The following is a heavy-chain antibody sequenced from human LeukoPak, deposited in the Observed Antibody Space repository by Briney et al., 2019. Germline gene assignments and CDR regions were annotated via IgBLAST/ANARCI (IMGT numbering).Heavy chain of an antibody. Sequence: PGGSLRLSCAASGFTFSSYAMSWVRQAPGKGLEWVSAISGSGGSTYYADSGKGRFTISRDNSKNTLYLQMNSLRAEDTAVYYCAKDPRYSSSHRFDPWGQGTLVTVSS. CDR3: AKDPRYSSSHRFDP. CDR2: ISGSGGST. D-gene: IGHD6-6*01. V-gene: IGHV3-23*01. J-gene: IGHJ5*02. CDR1: GFTFSSYA.